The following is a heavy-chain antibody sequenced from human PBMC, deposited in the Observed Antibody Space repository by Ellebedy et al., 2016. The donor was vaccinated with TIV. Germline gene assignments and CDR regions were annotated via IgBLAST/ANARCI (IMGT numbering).Heavy chain of an antibody. J-gene: IGHJ6*02. CDR2: INPSGGST. CDR3: ARDGELILLRVYGMDV. CDR1: GYTFTSYY. D-gene: IGHD2-15*01. V-gene: IGHV1-46*01. Sequence: AASVKVSCKASGYTFTSYYMHWVRQAPGQGLEWMGIINPSGGSTSYAQKFQGRVTMTRDTSTSTVYMELSSLRSEDTAVYYCARDGELILLRVYGMDVWGQGTTVTVSS.